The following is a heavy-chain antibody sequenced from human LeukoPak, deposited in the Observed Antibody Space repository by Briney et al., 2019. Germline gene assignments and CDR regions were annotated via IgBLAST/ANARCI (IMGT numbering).Heavy chain of an antibody. V-gene: IGHV1-8*01. CDR2: MNPNSGNT. CDR3: ARSGRYYYDSSGYYFYYYYGMDV. Sequence: ASVKVSCKASGYTFTSYDINWVRQATGQGLEWMGWMNPNSGNTGYAQKFQGRVTMTRNTSISTAYMELSSLRSEDTAVYYCARSGRYYYDSSGYYFYYYYGMDVWGQGTTVTVSS. D-gene: IGHD3-22*01. J-gene: IGHJ6*02. CDR1: GYTFTSYD.